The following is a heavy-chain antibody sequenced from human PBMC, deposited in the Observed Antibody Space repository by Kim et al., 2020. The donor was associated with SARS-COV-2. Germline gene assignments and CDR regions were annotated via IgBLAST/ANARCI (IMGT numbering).Heavy chain of an antibody. J-gene: IGHJ5*02. CDR3: AGPGIAVADGWFDP. CDR1: GGSISSSSYY. D-gene: IGHD6-19*01. Sequence: SETLSLTCTVSGGSISSSSYYWGWIRQPPGKGLEWIGSIYYSGSTYYNPSLKSRVTISVDTSKNQFSLKLSSVTAADTAVYYCAGPGIAVADGWFDPWGQGTLVTLSS. CDR2: IYYSGST. V-gene: IGHV4-39*01.